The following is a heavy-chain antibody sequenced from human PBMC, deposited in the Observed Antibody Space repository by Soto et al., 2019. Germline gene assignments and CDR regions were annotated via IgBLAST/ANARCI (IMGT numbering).Heavy chain of an antibody. V-gene: IGHV4-61*08. J-gene: IGHJ4*02. CDR2: IYYSGST. D-gene: IGHD3-10*01. CDR1: GGXICNLGDH. CDR3: ARAGFGDSYLDY. Sequence: SETLSLNYTVSGGXICNLGDHWSWKKQNPGRGLEWIGYIYYSGSTNYNPSLKSRVTISVDTSKNQFSLKLSSVTAADTAVYYCARAGFGDSYLDYWGQGTLLTVSS.